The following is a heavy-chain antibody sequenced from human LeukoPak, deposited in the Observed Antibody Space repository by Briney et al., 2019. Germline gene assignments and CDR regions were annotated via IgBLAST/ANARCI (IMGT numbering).Heavy chain of an antibody. CDR1: GYTFTSYY. J-gene: IGHJ3*02. CDR2: INTSGGST. D-gene: IGHD1-26*01. V-gene: IGHV1-46*01. Sequence: ASVKVSCKASGYTFTSYYMHWVRQAPGQGLEWMGIINTSGGSTSYAQKFQGRVTMTRDMSTSTVYMELSSLRSEDTAVYSCAREDGRSYLEVIGYDAFDIWDQGTMVTVSS. CDR3: AREDGRSYLEVIGYDAFDI.